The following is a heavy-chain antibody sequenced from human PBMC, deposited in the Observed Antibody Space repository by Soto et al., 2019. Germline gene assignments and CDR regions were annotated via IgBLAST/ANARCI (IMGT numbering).Heavy chain of an antibody. CDR1: GFTFTNYW. V-gene: IGHV3-74*01. D-gene: IGHD2-2*01. J-gene: IGHJ3*01. CDR2: INSDGSST. CDR3: ARPQYLPDDVFDV. Sequence: GGSLRLSCAASGFTFTNYWMQSVRQAPGKGLVWVSRINSDGSSTSHADSVKGRFTISRDNAKDTLYLQMSSLSAEDTAVYYCARPQYLPDDVFDVWGRGTVVTVSS.